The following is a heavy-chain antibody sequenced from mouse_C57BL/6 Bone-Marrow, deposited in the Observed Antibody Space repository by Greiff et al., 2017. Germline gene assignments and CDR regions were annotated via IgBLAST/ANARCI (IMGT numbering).Heavy chain of an antibody. CDR3: ARKGNYGAMDY. J-gene: IGHJ4*01. CDR1: GFSLTSYG. CDR2: LWSGGST. V-gene: IGHV2-2*01. Sequence: QVQLQQSGPGLVQPSQSLSITCTVSGFSLTSYGVHWVRQSPGKGLEWLGVLWSGGSTVYNAAFISRLSISKDNSKSLVFFKMDRPQADDTAIDYCARKGNYGAMDYWGQGTSVTVSS.